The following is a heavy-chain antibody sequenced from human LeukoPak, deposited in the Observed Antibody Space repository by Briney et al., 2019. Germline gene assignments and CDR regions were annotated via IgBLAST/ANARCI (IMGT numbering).Heavy chain of an antibody. CDR2: INHSGST. CDR1: GGSISSSSYY. CDR3: ARRRYSSSWYTSAYNWFDP. V-gene: IGHV4-39*07. J-gene: IGHJ5*02. Sequence: SETLSLTCTVSGGSISSSSYYRGWIRQPPGKGLEWIGEINHSGSTNYNPSLKSRVTISVDTSKNQFSLKLSSVTAADTAVYYCARRRYSSSWYTSAYNWFDPWGQGTLVTVSS. D-gene: IGHD6-13*01.